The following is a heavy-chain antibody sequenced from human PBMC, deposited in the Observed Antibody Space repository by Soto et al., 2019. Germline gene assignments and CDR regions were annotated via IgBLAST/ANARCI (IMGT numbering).Heavy chain of an antibody. CDR2: IYYSGST. CDR3: ARDSGAVRGMDV. Sequence: QVQLQESGPGLVKPSQTLSLTCTVSGGSISSGGYYWTWIRQHPGKGLEWLGYIYYSGSTYYNNPSLRSRVTISVDTSKNQFSLKLSSVTAADTAVYYCARDSGAVRGMDVWGQGTTVTVSS. CDR1: GGSISSGGYY. D-gene: IGHD3-10*01. J-gene: IGHJ6*02. V-gene: IGHV4-31*03.